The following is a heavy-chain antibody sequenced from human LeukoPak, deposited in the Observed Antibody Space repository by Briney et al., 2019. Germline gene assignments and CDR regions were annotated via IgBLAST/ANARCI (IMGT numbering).Heavy chain of an antibody. D-gene: IGHD2-2*01. CDR2: IYYTGTT. CDR3: ARFSWGCSTASCYLTN. CDR1: GGSLSGHY. Sequence: PSETLSLTCTVGGGSLSGHYWGWIRQPPGKGLELVGHIYYTGTTFYNPSLNSRVTITLDTSRNQFSLRLTSVIAAVTAVYYCARFSWGCSTASCYLTNWGQGALVTVSS. V-gene: IGHV4-59*11. J-gene: IGHJ4*02.